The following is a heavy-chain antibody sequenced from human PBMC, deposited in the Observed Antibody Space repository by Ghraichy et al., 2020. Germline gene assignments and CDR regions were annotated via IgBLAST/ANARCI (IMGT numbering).Heavy chain of an antibody. CDR3: ARDKVGAADY. V-gene: IGHV3-64*01. CDR2: ITSNGDIT. J-gene: IGHJ4*02. Sequence: GSLRLPCAASGFTFSSYAMHWVRQSPGKGLEYVSAITSNGDITYYANSVKGRFTISRDNSKNTLYLQMGGLRAEDMAVYYCARDKVGAADYWGQGTQVTVSS. D-gene: IGHD2-15*01. CDR1: GFTFSSYA.